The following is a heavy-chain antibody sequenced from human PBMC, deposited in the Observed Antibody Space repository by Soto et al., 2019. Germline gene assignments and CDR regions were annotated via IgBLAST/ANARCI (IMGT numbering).Heavy chain of an antibody. CDR1: GFTFSDSW. J-gene: IGHJ4*02. V-gene: IGHV3-7*01. Sequence: GSXRLSCTASGFTFSDSWMTWVRQAPGKGLEWVARIKPDESEKKYADSVKGRFSISRDNAKNSMYLQMDSLRGEDTAVYYCVRGGSNYAYWGQGALVTVSS. CDR2: IKPDESEK. CDR3: VRGGSNYAY. D-gene: IGHD4-4*01.